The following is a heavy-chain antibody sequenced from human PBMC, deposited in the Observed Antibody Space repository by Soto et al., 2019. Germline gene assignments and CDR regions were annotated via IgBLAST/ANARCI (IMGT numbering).Heavy chain of an antibody. V-gene: IGHV3-15*01. D-gene: IGHD1-1*01. CDR3: VEGWNDF. CDR1: GFMFSSAW. CDR2: IKSKRDGGTT. J-gene: IGHJ4*02. Sequence: HLVESGGDLVKPGGSLRLSCAASGFMFSSAWMSWVRQAPGKGLEWVGRIKSKRDGGTTDYAPPVKGRFVISRDDSKNTRQLHMNSLTTDDTAVYYCVEGWNDFWGQGTLVAVSS.